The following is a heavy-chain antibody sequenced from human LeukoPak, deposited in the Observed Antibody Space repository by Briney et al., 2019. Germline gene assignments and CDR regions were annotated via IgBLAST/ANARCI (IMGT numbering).Heavy chain of an antibody. D-gene: IGHD2-2*01. Sequence: GGSLRLSCAASGFTFSSYGMHWVRQAPGKGLEWVAFIRYDGSNKYYADSVKGRFTISRDNSKNTLYLQMNSLRAEDTAVYYCAKGYCSSTSCYGFDYWGQGTLVTASS. CDR3: AKGYCSSTSCYGFDY. CDR1: GFTFSSYG. CDR2: IRYDGSNK. J-gene: IGHJ4*02. V-gene: IGHV3-30*02.